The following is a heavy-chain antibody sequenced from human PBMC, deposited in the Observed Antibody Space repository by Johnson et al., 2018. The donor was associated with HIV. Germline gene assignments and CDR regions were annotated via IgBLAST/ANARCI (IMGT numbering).Heavy chain of an antibody. CDR2: IGTAGDT. J-gene: IGHJ3*02. D-gene: IGHD3-22*01. V-gene: IGHV3-13*01. CDR3: ARDRRHYSDSSGYPDSDAFDI. Sequence: VQLVESGGGLVQPGGSLRLSCAASGFTFSSYDMHWVRQATGKGLEWVSAIGTAGDTYYPGSVKGRFTISRDNAKNSLYLQMNSLRAEDTALYYCARDRRHYSDSSGYPDSDAFDIWGQGTMVTVSS. CDR1: GFTFSSYD.